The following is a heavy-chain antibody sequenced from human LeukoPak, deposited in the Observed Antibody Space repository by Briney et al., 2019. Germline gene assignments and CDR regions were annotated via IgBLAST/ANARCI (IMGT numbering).Heavy chain of an antibody. Sequence: PGGSLRLSCAAAGFTVSSYAMSWVRQAPGKGREWVSAISSSGGTTYYSDSVKGRFTISRDNSKNTLYQPMNSLRAQDMAVYYCAKAAHYYGSGSYYESYSDYWGQGTLVTVSS. D-gene: IGHD3-10*01. CDR2: ISSSGGTT. CDR3: AKAAHYYGSGSYYESYSDY. J-gene: IGHJ4*02. V-gene: IGHV3-23*01. CDR1: GFTVSSYA.